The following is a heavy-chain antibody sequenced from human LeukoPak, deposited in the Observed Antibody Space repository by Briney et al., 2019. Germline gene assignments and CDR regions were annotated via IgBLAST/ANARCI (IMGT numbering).Heavy chain of an antibody. CDR2: INHSGST. V-gene: IGHV4-34*01. CDR1: GGSFSGYY. CDR3: ARTENYIPEDWFDP. J-gene: IGHJ5*02. Sequence: SETLSLTCAVYGGSFSGYYWSWIRQPPGKGLEWIGEINHSGSTNYNPSLKSRVTISVDTSKNQFSLKLSSVTAADTAVYYCARTENYIPEDWFDPWGQGTLVTVSS. D-gene: IGHD5-24*01.